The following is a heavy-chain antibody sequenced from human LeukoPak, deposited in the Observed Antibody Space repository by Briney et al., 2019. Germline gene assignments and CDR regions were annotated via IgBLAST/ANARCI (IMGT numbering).Heavy chain of an antibody. V-gene: IGHV3-11*01. CDR2: ISSSGSTI. J-gene: IGHJ6*02. CDR1: GFTFSDYY. D-gene: IGHD6-13*01. Sequence: GGSLRLSCAASGFTFSDYYMSWIRQAPGKGLEWVSYISSSGSTIYYADSVKGRFTISRDNAKNSLYLQMNSLRAEDTAVYYCARRPAAAGYYYYGMDVWGQGTTVTVSS. CDR3: ARRPAAAGYYYYGMDV.